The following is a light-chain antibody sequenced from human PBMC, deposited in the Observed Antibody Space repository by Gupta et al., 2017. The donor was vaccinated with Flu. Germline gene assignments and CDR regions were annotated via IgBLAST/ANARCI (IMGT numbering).Light chain of an antibody. V-gene: IGKV1-5*03. CDR1: QSIRNL. J-gene: IGKJ2*01. Sequence: PSTLSASVGDRVTITCRASQSIRNLLAWYQQKPGKAPNLLIYMASTLESGVPSRFSGSGSGTXFTLTIXSLQPDDFATYYCQQYDNSLGTFGXGTKLDIK. CDR3: QQYDNSLGT. CDR2: MAS.